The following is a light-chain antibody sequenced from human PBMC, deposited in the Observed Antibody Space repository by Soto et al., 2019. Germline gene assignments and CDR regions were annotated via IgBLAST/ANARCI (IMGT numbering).Light chain of an antibody. CDR3: HQCNEWLWT. Sequence: EILMTHSPATVSVSPGERATLSCRANQSISGNLAWYQQKPGQAPRLLINRASTRAPGIPARFSGSASGTELALTISSLQSEDFAVYYCHQCNEWLWTVGQGTKVDIK. V-gene: IGKV3-15*01. CDR2: RAS. J-gene: IGKJ1*01. CDR1: QSISGN.